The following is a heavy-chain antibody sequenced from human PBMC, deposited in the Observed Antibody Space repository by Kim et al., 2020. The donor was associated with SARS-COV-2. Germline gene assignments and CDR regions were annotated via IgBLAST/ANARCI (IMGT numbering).Heavy chain of an antibody. CDR2: IYYSGST. CDR3: ARELYCSSTSCYAGIPWFGP. D-gene: IGHD2-2*01. Sequence: SETLSLTCTVSGGSISSGDYYWSWIRQPPGKGLEWIGYIYYSGSTYYNPSLKSRVTISVDTSKNQFSLTLSSVTAADTAVYYCARELYCSSTSCYAGIPWFGPWGQGTLGTGSS. CDR1: GGSISSGDYY. J-gene: IGHJ5*02. V-gene: IGHV4-30-4*01.